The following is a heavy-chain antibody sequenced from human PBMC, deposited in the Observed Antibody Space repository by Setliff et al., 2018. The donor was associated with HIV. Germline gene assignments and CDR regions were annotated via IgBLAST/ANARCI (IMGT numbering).Heavy chain of an antibody. Sequence: SETLSLTCTVSGGSIKNTDYFWGWIRQPPGKGREWIGEINHSGSTNYNPSLKSRVTMSASPSKNQFSLKVRSVIAADTALYYCARGRNYGSPYFYYMDIWATGTTVTVSS. J-gene: IGHJ6*03. D-gene: IGHD3-10*01. V-gene: IGHV4-39*07. CDR1: GGSIKNTDYF. CDR2: INHSGST. CDR3: ARGRNYGSPYFYYMDI.